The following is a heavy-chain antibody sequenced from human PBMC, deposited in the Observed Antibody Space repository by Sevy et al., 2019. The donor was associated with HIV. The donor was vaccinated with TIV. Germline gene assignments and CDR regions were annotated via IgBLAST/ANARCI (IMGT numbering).Heavy chain of an antibody. D-gene: IGHD2-2*01. J-gene: IGHJ4*02. Sequence: GGYLRLSCAASGFTFSNYAMSWVRQAPGKGLEWVSTFSFGCGKINYADSVKGRFTISRDNSKNTLYLQMNRLRAEDTALYYCAREGCSKPHDYWGQGNLVTVSS. CDR2: FSFGCGKI. CDR3: AREGCSKPHDY. V-gene: IGHV3-23*01. CDR1: GFTFSNYA.